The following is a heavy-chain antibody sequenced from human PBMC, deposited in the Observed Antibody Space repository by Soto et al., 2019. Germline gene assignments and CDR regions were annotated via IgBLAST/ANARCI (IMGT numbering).Heavy chain of an antibody. CDR1: GGSISSGDYY. D-gene: IGHD3-10*01. J-gene: IGHJ4*02. V-gene: IGHV4-30-4*01. CDR2: IYYSGST. CDR3: ASRKSSPYFDY. Sequence: SETLSLTCTVSGGSISSGDYYWSWIRQPPGKGLEWIGNIYYSGSTYYNPSLKSRVTISVDTSKNQFSLKLSSVTAADTAVYYCASRKSSPYFDYWGQGTLVTVSS.